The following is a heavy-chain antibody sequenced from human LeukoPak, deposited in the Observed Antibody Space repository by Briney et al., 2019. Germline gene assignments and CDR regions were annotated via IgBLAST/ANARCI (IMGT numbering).Heavy chain of an antibody. CDR1: GGSISSNSYY. CDR3: ASRQVATIHDYFDY. D-gene: IGHD5-12*01. CDR2: IYYSGST. J-gene: IGHJ4*02. Sequence: SETLSLTCTVSGGSISSNSYYWSWLRQHPGKGLEWIGSIYYSGSTYFNPSLKSRVTISLDTSKNQFSLNLSSVTAADTAVYYCASRQVATIHDYFDYWGQGTLVTVSS. V-gene: IGHV4-31*03.